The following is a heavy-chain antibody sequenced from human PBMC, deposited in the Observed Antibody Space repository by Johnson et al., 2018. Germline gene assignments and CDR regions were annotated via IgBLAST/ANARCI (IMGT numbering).Heavy chain of an antibody. CDR3: ARALSIAVAGTRVYGMDV. D-gene: IGHD6-19*01. CDR1: GGTFSSYA. J-gene: IGHJ6*02. V-gene: IGHV1-69*01. Sequence: QVQLVESGAEVKKPGSSVKVSCKASGGTFSSYAISWVRQAPGQRLEWMGGIIPIFGTANYAQKFQGRVTITADESTSTAYMELSSLRSEDTAVYYCARALSIAVAGTRVYGMDVWGQGTTVTVSS. CDR2: IIPIFGTA.